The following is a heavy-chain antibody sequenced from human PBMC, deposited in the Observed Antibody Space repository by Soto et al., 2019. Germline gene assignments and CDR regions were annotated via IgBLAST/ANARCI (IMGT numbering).Heavy chain of an antibody. Sequence: QVQLVQSGAEVKKPGASGKGCCKASGYTFTSYARHWVRQAPGQRLEWMGWINAGNGNTKYSQKFQGRVTITRDTSASTAYMELSSLRSEDTAVYYCARGKRVVITTAFDYWGQGTLVTVSS. CDR2: INAGNGNT. J-gene: IGHJ4*02. CDR3: ARGKRVVITTAFDY. V-gene: IGHV1-3*01. CDR1: GYTFTSYA. D-gene: IGHD3-22*01.